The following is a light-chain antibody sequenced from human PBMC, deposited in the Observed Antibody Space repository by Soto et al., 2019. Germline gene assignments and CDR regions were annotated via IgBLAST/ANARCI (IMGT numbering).Light chain of an antibody. CDR2: EGS. CDR3: CSYAGDSAWV. V-gene: IGLV2-23*01. Sequence: QSALTQPASVSGSPGQSITISCTGTSSDVGSYNFVSWYQQHPGKAPKLMIYEGSKRPSGVSNRFSGSKSGNTASLTISGLQAEDEADYYCCSYAGDSAWVFGGGTK. J-gene: IGLJ3*02. CDR1: SSDVGSYNF.